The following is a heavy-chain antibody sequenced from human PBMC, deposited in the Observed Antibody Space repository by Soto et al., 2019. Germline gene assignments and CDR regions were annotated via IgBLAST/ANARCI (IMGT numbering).Heavy chain of an antibody. CDR1: GGSISSGGYY. J-gene: IGHJ4*02. Sequence: QVQLQESGPGLVKPSQTLSLTCTVSGGSISSGGYYWSWIRQHPGKGLEWIGYIYYSGSTYYNPSPKSRVTISVDTSKNQFSLKLSSVTAADTAVYYCAREDHSSGTIDYWGQGTLVTVSS. D-gene: IGHD3-22*01. CDR2: IYYSGST. CDR3: AREDHSSGTIDY. V-gene: IGHV4-31*03.